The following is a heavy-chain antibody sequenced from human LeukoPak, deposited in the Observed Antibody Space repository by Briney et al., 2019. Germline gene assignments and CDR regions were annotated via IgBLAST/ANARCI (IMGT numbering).Heavy chain of an antibody. V-gene: IGHV3-7*01. CDR2: IKQDGSEK. CDR3: ARDYGMVPGIY. J-gene: IGHJ4*02. CDR1: GFTFSSYW. D-gene: IGHD4/OR15-4a*01. Sequence: GGSLRLSCAASGFTFSSYWMSWVRQAPGKGLEWVANIKQDGSEKYYVDSVKGRFTISRDNAKKSLYLQMNSLRAEDTAVYFCARDYGMVPGIYWGQGTLVTVSS.